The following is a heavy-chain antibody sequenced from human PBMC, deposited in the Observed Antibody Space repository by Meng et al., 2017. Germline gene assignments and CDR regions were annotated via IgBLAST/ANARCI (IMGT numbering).Heavy chain of an antibody. CDR1: GFTFSSYS. D-gene: IGHD3-10*01. Sequence: GGSLRLSCAASGFTFSSYSMNWVRQAPGKGLEWVSSISSSSSYIYYADSVKDRFTISRDNAKNSLYLQMNSLRAEDTAVYYCARDLLLWFGELSDSGADAFDIWGQGTMVTVSS. CDR3: ARDLLLWFGELSDSGADAFDI. J-gene: IGHJ3*02. CDR2: ISSSSSYI. V-gene: IGHV3-21*01.